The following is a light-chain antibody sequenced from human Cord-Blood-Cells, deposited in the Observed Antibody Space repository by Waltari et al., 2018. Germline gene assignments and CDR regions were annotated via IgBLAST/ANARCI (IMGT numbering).Light chain of an antibody. CDR2: GNS. Sequence: QSVLTQPPSVSGAPGQRVTISCTGSSSNIGAGYDVHWYQQLPGTAPKLLIYGNSNRPSGVPYRFSGSKSGTSASLAITGLQAEDEADYYCQSYDSSLSGVAFGGGTKLTVL. CDR3: QSYDSSLSGVA. V-gene: IGLV1-40*01. CDR1: SSNIGAGYD. J-gene: IGLJ2*01.